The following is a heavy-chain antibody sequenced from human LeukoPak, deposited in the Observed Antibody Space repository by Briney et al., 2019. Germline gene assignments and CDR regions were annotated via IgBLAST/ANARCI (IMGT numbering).Heavy chain of an antibody. V-gene: IGHV3-21*01. D-gene: IGHD2-21*02. CDR1: GFSFSSYW. CDR2: ISSSSSYI. J-gene: IGHJ4*02. CDR3: ARASVVVTATPGSLLY. Sequence: PGGSLRLSCAASGFSFSSYWMHWVRHAPGKGLEWVSSISSSSSYIYYADSVKGRFTISRDNAKNSLYLQMNSLRAEDTAVYYCARASVVVTATPGSLLYWGQGTLVTVSS.